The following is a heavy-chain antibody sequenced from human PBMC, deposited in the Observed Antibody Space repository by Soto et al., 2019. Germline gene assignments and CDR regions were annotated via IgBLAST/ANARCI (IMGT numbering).Heavy chain of an antibody. CDR2: IYSGGST. CDR1: GFTVSSNY. J-gene: IGHJ4*02. D-gene: IGHD5-12*01. CDR3: AKQRGGYDRDFDY. Sequence: EVQLVESGGGLVQPGGSLRLSCAACGFTVSSNYLSWVRQAPGKGLEWVSVIYSGGSTYYADSVKGRFTISRDNSKNTLYLQMNTLRVEDTAVYYCAKQRGGYDRDFDYWGQGTLVTVSS. V-gene: IGHV3-66*01.